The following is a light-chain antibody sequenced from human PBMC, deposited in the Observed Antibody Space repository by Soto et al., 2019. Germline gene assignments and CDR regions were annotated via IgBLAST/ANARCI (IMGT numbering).Light chain of an antibody. V-gene: IGKV3-11*01. CDR2: SAS. J-gene: IGKJ4*01. CDR1: QNVGND. CDR3: QQRSNWPPT. Sequence: EIVLTQSPATLSLSPGERATLSCRASQNVGNDLVWYHQKRGQAPRLLIYSASNRATGIPARFSGSGSGTXXXLTISSLEPXXXAAYYCQQRSNWPPTFGGGTKVEIK.